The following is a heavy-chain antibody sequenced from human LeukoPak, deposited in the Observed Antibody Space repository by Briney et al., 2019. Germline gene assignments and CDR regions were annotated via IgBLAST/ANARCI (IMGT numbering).Heavy chain of an antibody. CDR2: INSDGSST. Sequence: GGSLRLSCAASGFTFSRYWMHWVRQAPGKGLVWVSRINSDGSSTSYADSVKGRFTISRDNAKNTLFLQMNSLRAEDTAVYYCARDYGAGGRYFDYWGQGTLVTVSS. V-gene: IGHV3-74*01. J-gene: IGHJ4*02. CDR1: GFTFSRYW. D-gene: IGHD4-17*01. CDR3: ARDYGAGGRYFDY.